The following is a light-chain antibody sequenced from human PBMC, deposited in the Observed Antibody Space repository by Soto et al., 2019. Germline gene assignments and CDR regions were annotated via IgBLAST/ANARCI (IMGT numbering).Light chain of an antibody. J-gene: IGLJ2*01. CDR3: SSYRTGSRV. V-gene: IGLV2-14*01. Sequence: QSALTQAASVSGSPGQSITISCTGTSSDVGGYDSVSWYQQHPGKAPKLMIYEVTNRPSGVSNRFSGSKSGNTASLTISGLQAEDEADYYCSSYRTGSRVFGGGTKVTVL. CDR1: SSDVGGYDS. CDR2: EVT.